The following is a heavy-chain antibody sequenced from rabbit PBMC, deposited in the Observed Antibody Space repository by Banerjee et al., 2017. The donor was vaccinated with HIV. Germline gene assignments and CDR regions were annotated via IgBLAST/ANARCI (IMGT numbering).Heavy chain of an antibody. CDR2: VGAGVDGP. V-gene: IGHV1S7*01. J-gene: IGHJ3*01. CDR3: ARGSGSGWYLDRLDL. CDR1: GFDFSSYY. D-gene: IGHD1-1*01. Sequence: QLEETGGGLVQPGGSLTLSCKASGFDFSSYYMGWVRQAPGKGLEWIGVVGAGVDGPDYASWVNGRFTISGDNAQNTVHLQMNSLTAADTATYFCARGSGSGWYLDRLDLWGQGTLVTVS.